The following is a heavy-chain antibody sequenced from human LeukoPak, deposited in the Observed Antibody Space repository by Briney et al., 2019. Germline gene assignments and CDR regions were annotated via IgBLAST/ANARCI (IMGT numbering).Heavy chain of an antibody. CDR1: GFTFSSHS. Sequence: GGSLRLSCAASGFTFSSHSMNWVRQAPGKGLEWVSRLSTSGGSTYYADSVKGRFIISRDNYKNTLYLQMNSLRAEDTAVYYCAKEDHSGSFYYFDYWGEGTLVTVPS. CDR3: AKEDHSGSFYYFDY. D-gene: IGHD1-26*01. CDR2: LSTSGGST. J-gene: IGHJ4*02. V-gene: IGHV3-23*01.